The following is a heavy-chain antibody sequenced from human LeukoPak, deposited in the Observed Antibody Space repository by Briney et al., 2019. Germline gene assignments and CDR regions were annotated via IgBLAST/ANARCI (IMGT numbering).Heavy chain of an antibody. CDR1: GGSISSSNW. Sequence: SGTLSLTCAVSGGSISSSNWWSWVRQPPGKGLEWIGEIYHSGSTNYNPSLKSRVTISVDKSKNQFSLKLSSVTAADTAVYYCASRVVVAATIDAFDIWGQGTMVTVSS. CDR3: ASRVVVAATIDAFDI. J-gene: IGHJ3*02. V-gene: IGHV4-4*02. D-gene: IGHD2-15*01. CDR2: IYHSGST.